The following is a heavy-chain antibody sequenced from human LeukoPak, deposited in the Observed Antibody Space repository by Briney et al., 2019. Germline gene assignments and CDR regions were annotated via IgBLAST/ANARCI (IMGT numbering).Heavy chain of an antibody. D-gene: IGHD4-23*01. CDR1: RFTFSNSW. V-gene: IGHV3-74*01. CDR3: ASNYGDDSNY. J-gene: IGHJ4*02. CDR2: INTDGGFT. Sequence: GGSLRLSCAVFRFTFSNSWMHWVRQPPGKGLVWVSSINTDGGFTAYADSVKGRFTISRDNAKNTLYLQMSTLRAEDTAVYYCASNYGDDSNYWGQGTLVTVSS.